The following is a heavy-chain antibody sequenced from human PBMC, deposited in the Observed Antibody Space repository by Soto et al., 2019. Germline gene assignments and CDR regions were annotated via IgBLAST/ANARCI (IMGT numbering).Heavy chain of an antibody. CDR2: ISSSSSTI. D-gene: IGHD3-22*01. J-gene: IGHJ3*02. V-gene: IGHV3-48*02. CDR3: AGPEWDYYDSRGYYKPGGAFDI. CDR1: GFTFSSYS. Sequence: GGSLRLSCAASGFTFSSYSMNWVHQAPGKGLEWVSYISSSSSTIYYADSVKGRFTISRDNAKNSLYLQMNSLRDEDTAVYYCAGPEWDYYDSRGYYKPGGAFDIWGQGTMVTVSS.